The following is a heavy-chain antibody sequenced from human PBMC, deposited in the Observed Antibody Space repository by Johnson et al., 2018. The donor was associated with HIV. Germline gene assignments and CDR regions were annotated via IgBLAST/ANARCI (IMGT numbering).Heavy chain of an antibody. CDR1: GFTFSDYY. D-gene: IGHD1-1*01. CDR2: ISRSGSTI. J-gene: IGHJ3*02. Sequence: QVQLVESGGGLVKPGGSLRLSSAASGFTFSDYYMSWIRQAPGKGLEWVSYISRSGSTIYYGDSVKGRFTISRDNAKNSLYLQMNSLKTEDTAVYYCTTDRYAFDIWGQGTLVTVSS. V-gene: IGHV3-11*01. CDR3: TTDRYAFDI.